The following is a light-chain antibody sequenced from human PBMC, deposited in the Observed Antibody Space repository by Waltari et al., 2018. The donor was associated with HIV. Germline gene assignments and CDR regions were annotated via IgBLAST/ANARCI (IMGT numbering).Light chain of an antibody. Sequence: QSALTQPASVSGSPGQSITIACTGTSSDVGSYNLVSWYQQHPGKAPGLIISEVFKRPSGVSDRFSGSKSANTASRTISGLQAEDEADYHCCSYTDSGTYVVFGGGTRLTVL. CDR1: SSDVGSYNL. CDR3: CSYTDSGTYVV. V-gene: IGLV2-23*02. J-gene: IGLJ2*01. CDR2: EVF.